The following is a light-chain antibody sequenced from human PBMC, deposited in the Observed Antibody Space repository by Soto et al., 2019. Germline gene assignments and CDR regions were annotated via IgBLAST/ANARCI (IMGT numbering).Light chain of an antibody. CDR3: SSSTNTNTLVI. CDR2: EVV. J-gene: IGLJ2*01. CDR1: KSDIGVYDF. Sequence: QSVLTQPPSASGSPGQSVTISCTGTKSDIGVYDFVSWYQHHPGKAPRLIIYEVVQRPSGVPDRFSGSKSGNTASLTVSGLQAADEADYFCSSSTNTNTLVIFGGGTKVTVL. V-gene: IGLV2-8*01.